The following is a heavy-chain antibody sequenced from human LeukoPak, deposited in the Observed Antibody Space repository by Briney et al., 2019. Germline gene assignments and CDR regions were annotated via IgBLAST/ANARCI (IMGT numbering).Heavy chain of an antibody. CDR3: ARAPPVVVPAASFYYYYMDV. CDR1: GGSFSGYY. D-gene: IGHD2-2*01. CDR2: INHSGST. J-gene: IGHJ6*03. V-gene: IGHV4-34*01. Sequence: PSETLSLTCAVYGGSFSGYYWSWIRQPPGKGLEWIGEINHSGSTNYNQSLKSRVTISVDTSKNQFSLKLSSVTAADTAVYYCARAPPVVVPAASFYYYYMDVWGKGTTVTVSS.